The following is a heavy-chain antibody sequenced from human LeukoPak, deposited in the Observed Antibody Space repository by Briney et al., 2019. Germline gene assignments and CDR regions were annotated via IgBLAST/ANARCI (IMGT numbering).Heavy chain of an antibody. CDR3: ARVPPDYDILTGYYTRGMYYFDY. CDR2: IKQDGSEK. Sequence: GGSLRLSCAASGFAFSSYWMSWVRQAPGKGLEWMANIKQDGSEKYYVDSVKGRFTISRDNAKNSLYLQMNSLRAEDTAVYYCARVPPDYDILTGYYTRGMYYFDYWGQGTLVTVSS. D-gene: IGHD3-9*01. CDR1: GFAFSSYW. J-gene: IGHJ4*02. V-gene: IGHV3-7*05.